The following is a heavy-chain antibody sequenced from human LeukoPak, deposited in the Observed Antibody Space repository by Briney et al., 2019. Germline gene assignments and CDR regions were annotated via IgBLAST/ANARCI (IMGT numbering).Heavy chain of an antibody. Sequence: GGSLRLSCAASGFTFSSYWMSWVRQAPGKGLEWVANIKQDGSEKYYVDSVKGRFAISRDNAKNSLYLQMNSLRAEDTAVYYCARDRGFIAAAADYWGQGTLVTVSS. D-gene: IGHD6-13*01. CDR1: GFTFSSYW. CDR2: IKQDGSEK. J-gene: IGHJ4*02. V-gene: IGHV3-7*01. CDR3: ARDRGFIAAAADY.